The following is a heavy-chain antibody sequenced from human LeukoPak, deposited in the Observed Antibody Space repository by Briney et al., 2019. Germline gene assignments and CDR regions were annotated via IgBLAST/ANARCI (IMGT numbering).Heavy chain of an antibody. CDR2: IIPIFGTA. Sequence: GASVKVSCKASGGTFSSYAISWVRQAPGQGLEWMGGIIPIFGTANYAQKFQGRVTITADESTSTAYMELSSLRSEDTAVYYCAREGRAWDAFDIWGQGTMVTVSS. D-gene: IGHD1-26*01. V-gene: IGHV1-69*01. CDR3: AREGRAWDAFDI. J-gene: IGHJ3*02. CDR1: GGTFSSYA.